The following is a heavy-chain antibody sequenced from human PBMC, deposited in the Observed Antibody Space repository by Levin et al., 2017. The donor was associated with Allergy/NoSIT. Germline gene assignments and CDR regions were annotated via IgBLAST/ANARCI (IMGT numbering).Heavy chain of an antibody. J-gene: IGHJ3*02. CDR2: IYTSGST. CDR1: GGSISSGSYY. Sequence: SETLSLTCTVSGGSISSGSYYWSWIRQPAGKGLEWIGRIYTSGSTNYNPSLKSRVTISVDTSKNQFSLKLSSVTAADTAVYYCARERRAFDIWGQGTMVTVSS. V-gene: IGHV4-61*02. CDR3: ARERRAFDI.